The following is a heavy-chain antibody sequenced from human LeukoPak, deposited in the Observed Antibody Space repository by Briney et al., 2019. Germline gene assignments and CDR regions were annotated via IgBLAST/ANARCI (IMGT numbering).Heavy chain of an antibody. Sequence: ASETLSLTCTVSGGSISSSSYYWGWIRQPPGKGLEWIGSIYYSGSTYYNPSLKSRVTISVDTSKNQFSLKLSSVTAADTAVYYCARETSYYYMDVWGKGTTVTVSS. CDR2: IYYSGST. D-gene: IGHD2-2*01. CDR1: GGSISSSSYY. V-gene: IGHV4-39*07. CDR3: ARETSYYYMDV. J-gene: IGHJ6*03.